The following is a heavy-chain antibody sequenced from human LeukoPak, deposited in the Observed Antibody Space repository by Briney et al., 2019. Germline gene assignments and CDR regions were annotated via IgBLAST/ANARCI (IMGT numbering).Heavy chain of an antibody. D-gene: IGHD3-16*02. CDR1: GGSINNYY. Sequence: SETLSLTCTVSGGSINNYYWSWIRQPPGKGLEWIGYIHYSGSTNYNPSLKSRVTISVDTSKNDFSLKLSPVTAADTAVYYCARGAITFGGVITTPWGQGTLVTVSS. CDR3: ARGAITFGGVITTP. CDR2: IHYSGST. J-gene: IGHJ4*02. V-gene: IGHV4-59*01.